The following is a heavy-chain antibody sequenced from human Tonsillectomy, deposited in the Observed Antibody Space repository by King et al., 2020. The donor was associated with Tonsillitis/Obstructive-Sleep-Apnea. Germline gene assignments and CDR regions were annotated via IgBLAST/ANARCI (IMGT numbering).Heavy chain of an antibody. D-gene: IGHD6-25*01. V-gene: IGHV3-21*06. J-gene: IGHJ4*02. CDR1: GFTFSNYS. Sequence: VQLVESGGGLVKPGGSLRLSCVASGFTFSNYSVNRVRQAPRKGLEWVASIDSSSRYIYYADSVRGRFTISRDNAKNSLLLQMNSLRADDTAVYYCATHSSDWTYFDYWGQGTLVTVSS. CDR2: IDSSSRYI. CDR3: ATHSSDWTYFDY.